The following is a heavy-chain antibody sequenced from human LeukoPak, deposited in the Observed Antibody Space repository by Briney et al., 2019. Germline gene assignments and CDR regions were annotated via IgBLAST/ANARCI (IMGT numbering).Heavy chain of an antibody. CDR2: IDWDDDK. CDR1: GFSLSTSGMR. J-gene: IGHJ4*02. Sequence: SGPTLVNPTQTLTLTCTFSGFSLSTSGMRVNSIRQPPGKALEWLARIDWDDDKFYSTSLKTRLTISKYTSKNQVVLTMTNMGPVDTATYYCARLSGSSGHFDYWGQGTLVTVSS. V-gene: IGHV2-70*04. D-gene: IGHD3-10*01. CDR3: ARLSGSSGHFDY.